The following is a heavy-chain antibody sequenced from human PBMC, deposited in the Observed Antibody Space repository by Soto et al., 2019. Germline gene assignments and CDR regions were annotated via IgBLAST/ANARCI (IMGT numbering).Heavy chain of an antibody. Sequence: QVQLQQWGAGLLKPSETLSLTCAVYGGFVSSGSYYWSWIRQPPGKGLEWIGEMSHSGGTHFNPSLKSRVPISVDTSKNQFSLKMSSVTAADTALYYCARVERGTATTVVDAFDICGPGTMVTVSS. CDR1: GGFVSSGSYY. V-gene: IGHV4-34*01. J-gene: IGHJ3*02. D-gene: IGHD1-1*01. CDR3: ARVERGTATTVVDAFDI. CDR2: MSHSGGT.